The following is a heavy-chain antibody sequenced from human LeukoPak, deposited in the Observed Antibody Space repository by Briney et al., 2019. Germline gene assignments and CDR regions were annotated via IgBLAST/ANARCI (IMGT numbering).Heavy chain of an antibody. D-gene: IGHD1-1*01. V-gene: IGHV3-23*01. CDR3: AKANWVSNADAVL. J-gene: IGHJ4*02. CDR2: LRGDGET. Sequence: GGSLRLSCAASGFTFSNYAMSWVRQAPARGLEWVSSLRGDGETFYAHSVKGRFTLSRDESRNTVFLQLNSLRVEDTAVYFCAKANWVSNADAVLWGQGTLVTVSS. CDR1: GFTFSNYA.